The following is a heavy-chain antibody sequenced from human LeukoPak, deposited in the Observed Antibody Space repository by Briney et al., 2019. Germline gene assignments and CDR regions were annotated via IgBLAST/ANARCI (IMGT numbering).Heavy chain of an antibody. V-gene: IGHV4-30-4*01. J-gene: IGHJ3*02. D-gene: IGHD3-22*01. CDR1: GGSISSGDYY. Sequence: SQTLSLTCTVSGGSISSGDYYWSWIRQPPGKGLEWIGYIYYSGSTYYNPSLKSRVTISVDTSKNQFSLKLSSVTAADTAVYYCARSHSITMIVVAGAFDIWGQGTMVTVSS. CDR3: ARSHSITMIVVAGAFDI. CDR2: IYYSGST.